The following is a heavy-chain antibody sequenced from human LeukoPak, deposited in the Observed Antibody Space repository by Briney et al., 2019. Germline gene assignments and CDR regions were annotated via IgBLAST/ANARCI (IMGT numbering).Heavy chain of an antibody. J-gene: IGHJ6*03. D-gene: IGHD2-2*01. Sequence: PSETLSLTCAVYGRSFSGYYWSWIRHPPGKGLEWIGEINDSGSTNYNPSLKSRVTISVDTSKNQFSLKLSSVTAADTAVYYCARGPNYCSSSSCPRDYYYYMDVWGEGTTVTVSS. CDR3: ARGPNYCSSSSCPRDYYYYMDV. CDR2: INDSGST. V-gene: IGHV4-34*01. CDR1: GRSFSGYY.